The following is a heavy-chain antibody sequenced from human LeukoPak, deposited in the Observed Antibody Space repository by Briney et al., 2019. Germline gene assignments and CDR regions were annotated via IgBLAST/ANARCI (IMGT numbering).Heavy chain of an antibody. CDR2: ISGSGSST. J-gene: IGHJ6*03. V-gene: IGHV3-23*01. D-gene: IGHD1-14*01. Sequence: GGSLRLSCAASGFTFSRYGRSWVRQAPGKGLEWVSAISGSGSSTFYADSVKGRITISRDNYKNTLYLQINSLTADDTAVYYCATPVPHRSEPSLYYYYMDVGGKGTTVTIS. CDR1: GFTFSRYG. CDR3: ATPVPHRSEPSLYYYYMDV.